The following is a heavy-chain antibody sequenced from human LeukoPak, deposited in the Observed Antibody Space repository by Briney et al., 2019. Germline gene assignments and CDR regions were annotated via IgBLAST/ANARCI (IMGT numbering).Heavy chain of an antibody. J-gene: IGHJ4*02. CDR1: GFSVSGNF. D-gene: IGHD6-6*01. Sequence: GGSLRLSCAASGFSVSGNFMSWVRQAPGKGLEWVSVIYSGGTTYYADSVRGRFTISRDNYKNTLYLQMNSLRAEDTAVYYCARLIGDRTIYDYWGQGTLVTVSS. V-gene: IGHV3-53*01. CDR2: IYSGGTT. CDR3: ARLIGDRTIYDY.